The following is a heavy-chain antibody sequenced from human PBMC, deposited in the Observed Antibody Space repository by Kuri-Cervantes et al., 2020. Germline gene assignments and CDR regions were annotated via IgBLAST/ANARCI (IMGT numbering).Heavy chain of an antibody. CDR2: ISGSGGST. V-gene: IGHV3-23*01. Sequence: GGSLRLSCAASGFTFSSYGTHWVRQAPGKGLEWVSIISGSGGSTYYADSVKGRFTISRDNSRNTLYLQMNSLRAEDTAVYYCARDRNDILTGWFDPWGQGTLVTVSS. CDR1: GFTFSSYG. D-gene: IGHD3-9*01. CDR3: ARDRNDILTGWFDP. J-gene: IGHJ5*02.